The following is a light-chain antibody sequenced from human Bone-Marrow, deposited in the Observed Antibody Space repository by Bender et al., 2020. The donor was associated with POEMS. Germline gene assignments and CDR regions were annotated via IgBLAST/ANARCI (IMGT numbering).Light chain of an antibody. CDR3: CSYAGSRIYV. Sequence: QSALTQPASVSGSPGQSITISCTGTSSDVGGYNYVSWYQQHPGKAPKLMIYDVSNRPSGVSNRFSGSKSGNTASLTISGLQAEDEADYYCCSYAGSRIYVFGTGTKVTV. V-gene: IGLV2-23*02. CDR1: SSDVGGYNY. CDR2: DVS. J-gene: IGLJ1*01.